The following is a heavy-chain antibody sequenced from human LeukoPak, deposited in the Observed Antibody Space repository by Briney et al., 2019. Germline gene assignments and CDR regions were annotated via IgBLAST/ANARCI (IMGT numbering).Heavy chain of an antibody. CDR2: INQSGST. V-gene: IGHV4-34*01. J-gene: IGHJ4*02. Sequence: SETLSLTCAVYGGSFSGYYWTWIRQPPGKGLEWIGEINQSGSTNYKPSLESRVTISVDTSKNQFSLMLSSVTAADTAVYYCARREFPLLGPYFFDYWGQGTLVTVSS. CDR3: ARREFPLLGPYFFDY. CDR1: GGSFSGYY. D-gene: IGHD7-27*01.